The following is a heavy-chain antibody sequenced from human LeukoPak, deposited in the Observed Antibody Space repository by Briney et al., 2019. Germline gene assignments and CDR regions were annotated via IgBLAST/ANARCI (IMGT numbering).Heavy chain of an antibody. CDR1: GFTFSSYG. Sequence: PGGSLRLSCGASGFTFSSYGMHWVRQAPGKGLEWVAFIRYDGNNKYQPDSVKGRFTISRDNSKNTLYLQMNSLRAGDTAVYYCARDFFAFGGVIALLDYWGQGTLVTVSS. D-gene: IGHD3-16*02. V-gene: IGHV3-30*02. CDR3: ARDFFAFGGVIALLDY. J-gene: IGHJ4*02. CDR2: IRYDGNNK.